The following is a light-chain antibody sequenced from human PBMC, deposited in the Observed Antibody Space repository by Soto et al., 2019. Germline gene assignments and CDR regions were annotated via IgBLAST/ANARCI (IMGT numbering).Light chain of an antibody. CDR3: ETWDSNSLV. Sequence: QAVVTQSSSASASVGSSVTFTCTLRSGHADYIIAWHQQQPGKAPRFLMRLERGGNYNRGSGVSDRFSGSSSGANRYLTISILQFDDEGVYYCETWDSNSLVFGGGTQLTVL. CDR2: LERGGNY. V-gene: IGLV4-60*02. CDR1: SGHADYI. J-gene: IGLJ3*02.